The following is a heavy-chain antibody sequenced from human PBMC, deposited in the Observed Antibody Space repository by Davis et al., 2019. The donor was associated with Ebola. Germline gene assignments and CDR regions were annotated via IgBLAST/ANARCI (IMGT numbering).Heavy chain of an antibody. CDR1: GFTFSSYG. D-gene: IGHD1-26*01. CDR3: AREWAPLYWYFDL. J-gene: IGHJ2*01. V-gene: IGHV3-33*01. CDR2: IWYDGSNK. Sequence: GESLKISCAASGFTFSSYGMHWVRQAPGKGLEWVAVIWYDGSNKYYADSVKGRFTLSRDNAKNSLYLQMNSLRAEDTAVYYCAREWAPLYWYFDLWGRGTLVTVSS.